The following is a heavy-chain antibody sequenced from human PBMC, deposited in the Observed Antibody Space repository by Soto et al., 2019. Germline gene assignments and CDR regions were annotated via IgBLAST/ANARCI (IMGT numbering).Heavy chain of an antibody. D-gene: IGHD6-19*01. Sequence: SETLSLTCTVSGDSVSSASYYWDWVRQPPGQGLEWIGYISYSGSTDYNPTLKGRVTISVDTSKNQFSLKLSSATAADTAVYYCARGRYSSGWFDFWGLGTRVTVSS. CDR2: ISYSGST. J-gene: IGHJ4*02. CDR1: GDSVSSASYY. CDR3: ARGRYSSGWFDF. V-gene: IGHV4-61*01.